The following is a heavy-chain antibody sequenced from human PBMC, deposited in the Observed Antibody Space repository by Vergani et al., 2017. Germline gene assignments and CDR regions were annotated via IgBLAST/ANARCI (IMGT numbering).Heavy chain of an antibody. J-gene: IGHJ6*03. CDR3: ARDKGGSYRSYYYYYMDV. V-gene: IGHV3-53*01. D-gene: IGHD1-26*01. CDR1: GFTVSSNY. CDR2: IYSGGST. Sequence: EVQLVESGGGLIQPGGSLRLSCAASGFTVSSNYMSWVRQAPGKGLEWVSVIYSGGSTYYADSVKGRFTISRDNSKNPLYLQMNSLRAEDTAVYYCARDKGGSYRSYYYYYMDVWGKGTTVTVSS.